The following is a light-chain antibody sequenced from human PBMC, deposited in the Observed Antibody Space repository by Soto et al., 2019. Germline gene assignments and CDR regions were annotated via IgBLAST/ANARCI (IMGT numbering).Light chain of an antibody. CDR1: QSVRSS. J-gene: IGKJ3*01. V-gene: IGKV3-11*01. CDR3: QQRRHWTPEVT. CDR2: DAS. Sequence: EIVLTQSPDTLSLSPGERATLSCRASQSVRSSLAWYQQKPGQAPRLLIYDASNRATGIPARFSGSGSGTDFTLTISRLEPEDFAVYYCQQRRHWTPEVTVGPGPKVDIK.